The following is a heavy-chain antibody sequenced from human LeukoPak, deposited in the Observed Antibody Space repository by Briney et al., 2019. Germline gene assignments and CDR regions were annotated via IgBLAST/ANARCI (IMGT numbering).Heavy chain of an antibody. CDR1: GFTFSSYG. D-gene: IGHD1-26*01. CDR2: ISYDGSNK. Sequence: PGGSLRLSCAASGFTFSSYGMHWVRQAPGKGLEGVAVISYDGSNKYYADSVKGRFTISRDNSKNTLYLQMNSLRAEDTAVYYCAKGFGGSYGYYFDYWGEGTLVTVSS. CDR3: AKGFGGSYGYYFDY. V-gene: IGHV3-30*18. J-gene: IGHJ4*02.